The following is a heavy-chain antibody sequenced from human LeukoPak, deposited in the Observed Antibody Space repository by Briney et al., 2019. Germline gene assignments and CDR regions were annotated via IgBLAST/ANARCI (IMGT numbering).Heavy chain of an antibody. CDR2: INPNSGGT. CDR1: GYTFTGYY. J-gene: IGHJ6*02. Sequence: ASVKVSCKASGYTFTGYYMHWVAQAPGQGLEWMGWINPNSGGTNHAQKFQGRVTMTRDTSISTAYMEPSRLRSDDTAVYYCARDPEDYYYGMDVWGQGTTVTVSS. CDR3: ARDPEDYYYGMDV. V-gene: IGHV1-2*02.